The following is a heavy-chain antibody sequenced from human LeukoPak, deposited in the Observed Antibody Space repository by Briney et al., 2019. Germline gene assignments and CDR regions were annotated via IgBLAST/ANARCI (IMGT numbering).Heavy chain of an antibody. D-gene: IGHD3-22*01. CDR1: GFTFTNYG. V-gene: IGHV3-74*01. J-gene: IGHJ4*02. Sequence: GGSLRLSCVASGFTFTNYGMMWVRQAPGKGLVWVSYINSDGRSTTYADSVKGRFTISRDNAKNTLYLQMSSLRAEDTAVYYCARDVYSLHSSGYYELFDYWGQGTLVTVSS. CDR3: ARDVYSLHSSGYYELFDY. CDR2: INSDGRST.